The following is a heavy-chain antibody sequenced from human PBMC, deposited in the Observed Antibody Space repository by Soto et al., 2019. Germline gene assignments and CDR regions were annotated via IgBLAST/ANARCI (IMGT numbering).Heavy chain of an antibody. D-gene: IGHD3-10*01. CDR2: IKSEGGSI. CDR3: AGDPTGGRPDT. CDR1: GFTFSSYW. V-gene: IGHV3-74*01. Sequence: EVQLVESGGGLVQPGGSLRLSCAASGFTFSSYWMHWVRQAPGKGLVWVSRIKSEGGSISYADSVRGRFTISRDNAKNALYLPMNSLRAEDTAVYDCAGDPTGGRPDTWGQGTMVTVSS. J-gene: IGHJ3*02.